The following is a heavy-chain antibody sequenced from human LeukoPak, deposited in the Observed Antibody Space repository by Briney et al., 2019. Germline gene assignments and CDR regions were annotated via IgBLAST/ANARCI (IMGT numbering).Heavy chain of an antibody. J-gene: IGHJ4*02. CDR1: GFTFSSYA. CDR2: ISYDGSNK. Sequence: GRSLRLSCAASGFTFSSYAMHWVRQAPGKGLEWVAVISYDGSNKYYADSVKGRFTISRDNSKNTLYLQMNSLRAEDTAVYYCAGGYSGYAAWYWGQGTLVTVSS. V-gene: IGHV3-30*04. D-gene: IGHD5-12*01. CDR3: AGGYSGYAAWY.